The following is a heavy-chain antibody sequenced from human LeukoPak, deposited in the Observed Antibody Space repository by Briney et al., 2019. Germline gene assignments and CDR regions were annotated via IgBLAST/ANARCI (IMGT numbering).Heavy chain of an antibody. CDR2: INHSGST. CDR1: GGSFSGYY. J-gene: IGHJ5*02. D-gene: IGHD2-2*01. Sequence: PSETLSLTCAVYGGSFSGYYWSWIRQPPGKGLEWIGEINHSGSTNSNPSLQSRVTTSVDTSKNQFSLKLSSVTAGETAVYYCARAYCSSTSCYLNWFDPWGQGTLVTVSS. CDR3: ARAYCSSTSCYLNWFDP. V-gene: IGHV4-34*01.